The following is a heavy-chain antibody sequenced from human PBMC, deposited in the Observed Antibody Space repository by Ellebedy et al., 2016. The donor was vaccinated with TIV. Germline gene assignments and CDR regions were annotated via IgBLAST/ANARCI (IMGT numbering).Heavy chain of an antibody. D-gene: IGHD6-19*01. CDR2: YHRGGTT. CDR1: GGSITSYY. CDR3: ARAAYSGGWPYGLDV. Sequence: SETLSLXXSVSGGSITSYYWSWVRQTAGKGLEWIGRYHRGGTTTYNPALKSRLIMSVDTSKNHFSLRLTSVTAADTAIYYCARAAYSGGWPYGLDVWGPGTTVTVSS. J-gene: IGHJ6*02. V-gene: IGHV4-4*07.